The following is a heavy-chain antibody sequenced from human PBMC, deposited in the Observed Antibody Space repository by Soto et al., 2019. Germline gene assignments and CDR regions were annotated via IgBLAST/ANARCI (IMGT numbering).Heavy chain of an antibody. Sequence: GGSLRLSCAASGFTFSSYAMSWVRQAPGKWLEWVSAISGSGGSTYYADSVKGRFTISRDNSKNTLYLQMNSLRAEDTAVYYCAKDGGYDSSGYPDLFDYWGQGXLVTVSS. D-gene: IGHD3-22*01. V-gene: IGHV3-23*01. J-gene: IGHJ4*02. CDR3: AKDGGYDSSGYPDLFDY. CDR2: ISGSGGST. CDR1: GFTFSSYA.